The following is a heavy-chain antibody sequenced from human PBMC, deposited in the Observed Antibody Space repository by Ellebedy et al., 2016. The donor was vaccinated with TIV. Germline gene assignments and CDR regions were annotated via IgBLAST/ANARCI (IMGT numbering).Heavy chain of an antibody. D-gene: IGHD3-10*01. J-gene: IGHJ6*02. Sequence: AASVKVSCKASGYTFTSYGISWVRQAPGQGLEWMGWISTYNGNTNYAQKLQGRFTMTTDTSTTTAYMKRRSLISDDTAVYYCARAQITMVRGIKGYYYYGMDVWGPGTTVTVSS. CDR1: GYTFTSYG. CDR2: ISTYNGNT. CDR3: ARAQITMVRGIKGYYYYGMDV. V-gene: IGHV1-18*01.